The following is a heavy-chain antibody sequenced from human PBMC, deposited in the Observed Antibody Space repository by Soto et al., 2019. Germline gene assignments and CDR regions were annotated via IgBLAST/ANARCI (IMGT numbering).Heavy chain of an antibody. J-gene: IGHJ3*01. CDR1: GFTVSNHW. D-gene: IGHD2-21*01. CDR3: ARPKGAAYSAFDV. Sequence: EVQLVESGGGLVQPGGSLTLSCAASGFTVSNHWMHWVRQAPGRGLESISRIKTDGTYTDYADSVKGRFTISRDNAKNMLYLQMASLRPEDTAVYYCARPKGAAYSAFDVWGQGTVVTVSS. V-gene: IGHV3-74*01. CDR2: IKTDGTYT.